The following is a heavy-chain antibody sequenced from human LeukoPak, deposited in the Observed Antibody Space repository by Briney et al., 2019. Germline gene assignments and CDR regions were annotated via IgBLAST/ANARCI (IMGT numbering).Heavy chain of an antibody. J-gene: IGHJ4*02. Sequence: GGSLRLSCAASGFTSSSYAMSWVRQAPGKGLEWVSAISGSGGSTYYADSVKGRFTISRDNSKNTLYLQMNSLRAEDTAVYYCAKETDYYDSSGYVDYWGQGTLVTVSS. CDR2: ISGSGGST. CDR1: GFTSSSYA. V-gene: IGHV3-23*01. D-gene: IGHD3-22*01. CDR3: AKETDYYDSSGYVDY.